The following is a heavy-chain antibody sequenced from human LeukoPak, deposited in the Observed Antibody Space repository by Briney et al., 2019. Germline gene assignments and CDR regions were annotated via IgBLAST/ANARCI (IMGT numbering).Heavy chain of an antibody. CDR1: GGTFSSYA. J-gene: IGHJ4*02. Sequence: GSSVKVSCKASGGTFSSYAISWVRQAPGQGREWMGRIIPILDIANYAQKFQGRVTITADKSTSTAYMELSSLRSEDTAVYYCASLLTIAAAGTLFDYWGQGTLVTVSS. V-gene: IGHV1-69*04. CDR3: ASLLTIAAAGTLFDY. CDR2: IIPILDIA. D-gene: IGHD6-13*01.